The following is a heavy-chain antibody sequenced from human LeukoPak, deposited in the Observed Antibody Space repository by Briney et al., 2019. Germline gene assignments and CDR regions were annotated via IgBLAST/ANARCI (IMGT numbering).Heavy chain of an antibody. V-gene: IGHV4-59*08. D-gene: IGHD2-15*01. J-gene: IGHJ3*02. CDR3: ARRCCTGGTCYSFAFDI. CDR1: GGSISSYY. Sequence: SETLSLTCTVSGGSISSYYWSWIRQPPGKGLEWIGYIYYSGSTNYNPSLKSRVTISLDTSKNQFSLKLSSVTAADTAVYYCARRCCTGGTCYSFAFDIWGQGTMVTVSS. CDR2: IYYSGST.